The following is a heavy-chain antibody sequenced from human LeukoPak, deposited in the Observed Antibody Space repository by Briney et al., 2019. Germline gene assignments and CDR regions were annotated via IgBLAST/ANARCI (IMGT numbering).Heavy chain of an antibody. J-gene: IGHJ4*02. D-gene: IGHD3-9*01. CDR2: IYWNGGST. V-gene: IGHV3-20*04. CDR3: ARASTYFQSHFFDY. CDR1: GFSFDDYG. Sequence: GGSLTLSCAASGFSFDDYGMSWVRQAPRKGLEWASGIYWNGGSTAHVDSVRGRFTISRDNATNSLYLQLNSLRAEDTALYSCARASTYFQSHFFDYWGRGTLVTVSS.